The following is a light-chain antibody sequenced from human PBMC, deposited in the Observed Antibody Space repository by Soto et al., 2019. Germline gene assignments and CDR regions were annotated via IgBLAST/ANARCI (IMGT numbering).Light chain of an antibody. CDR3: QQYYITPLT. CDR1: QSLSYSSNNKNY. CDR2: WAS. Sequence: DIVMTQSPDSLAVSLGERATINCKSSQSLSYSSNNKNYLVWYQQKPGQPPRLLIYWASTRESGVPDRFSGSGSGTDFTLTIRSLQAEDVAVYYCQQYYITPLTFGGGTKVEI. V-gene: IGKV4-1*01. J-gene: IGKJ4*01.